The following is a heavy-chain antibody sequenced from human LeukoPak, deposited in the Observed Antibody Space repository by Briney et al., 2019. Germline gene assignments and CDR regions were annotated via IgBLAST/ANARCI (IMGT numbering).Heavy chain of an antibody. V-gene: IGHV3-23*01. CDR1: GFTFSSYS. CDR2: ISASGGST. Sequence: SGGSLRLSCAASGFTFSSYSMNWVRQAPGKGLEWVSAISASGGSTYYADSVKGRFTISRDKSKNTVYLQMNSLRAEDTAVYFCASCDIIYDNRVYYPNWFDPWGQGTLVTVSS. D-gene: IGHD3-22*01. CDR3: ASCDIIYDNRVYYPNWFDP. J-gene: IGHJ5*02.